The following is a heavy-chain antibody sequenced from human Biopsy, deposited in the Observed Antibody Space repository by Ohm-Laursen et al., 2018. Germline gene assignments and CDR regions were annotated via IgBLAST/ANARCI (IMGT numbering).Heavy chain of an antibody. V-gene: IGHV1-69*13. CDR1: GGTFINYA. CDR3: ARGPHSGSHSCLDY. J-gene: IGHJ4*02. CDR2: IIPMFGTA. D-gene: IGHD1-26*01. Sequence: SVKVSCKASGGTFINYAISWVRQAPRQGLEWMGGIIPMFGTANYAQMFQRRATISADESTSTSYMELSSLTTEDTAIYYCARGPHSGSHSCLDYWGRGTLVTVSS.